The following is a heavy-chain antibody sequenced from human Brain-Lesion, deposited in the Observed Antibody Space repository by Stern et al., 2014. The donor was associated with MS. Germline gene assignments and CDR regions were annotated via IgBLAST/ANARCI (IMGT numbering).Heavy chain of an antibody. CDR2: IFSTGET. D-gene: IGHD2-15*01. V-gene: IGHV2-26*01. CDR3: ARMREYCSGGICFAGYYDS. CDR1: GLSLSNAAMG. Sequence: ESGPVLVKPTETLTLTCSVSGLSLSNAAMGVSWIRQPPGKALECLAHIFSTGETAYSTSLKSRLTISKDTSRSQVVLTMTNMDPADTATYYCARMREYCSGGICFAGYYDSWGQGTLVTVSS. J-gene: IGHJ4*02.